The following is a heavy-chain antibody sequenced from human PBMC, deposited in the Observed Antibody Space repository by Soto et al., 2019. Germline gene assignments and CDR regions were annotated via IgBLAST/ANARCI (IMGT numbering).Heavy chain of an antibody. Sequence: PGGSLRLSCAASGFTVSNNSMSWVRQAPGKGLEWVSLIYSGGSTFYADSAKGRLNISRDKSKNTLFLQMNSLRAEDTAVYFCATYTSLDHWGQGTLVTVSS. V-gene: IGHV3-53*01. CDR2: IYSGGST. CDR1: GFTVSNNS. D-gene: IGHD2-2*02. J-gene: IGHJ4*02. CDR3: ATYTSLDH.